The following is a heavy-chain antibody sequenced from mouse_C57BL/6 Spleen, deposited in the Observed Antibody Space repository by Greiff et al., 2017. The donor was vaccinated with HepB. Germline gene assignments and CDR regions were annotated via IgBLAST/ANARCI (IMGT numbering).Heavy chain of an antibody. J-gene: IGHJ1*03. Sequence: QVQLKQPGAELVKPGASVKLSCKASGYTFTSYWMQWVKQRPGQGLEWIGEIDPSDSYTNYNQKFKGKATLTVDTSSSTAYMQLSSLTSEDSAVYYCARRALIYYGNPSYWYFDVWGTGTTVTVSS. CDR3: ARRALIYYGNPSYWYFDV. D-gene: IGHD2-1*01. V-gene: IGHV1-50*01. CDR1: GYTFTSYW. CDR2: IDPSDSYT.